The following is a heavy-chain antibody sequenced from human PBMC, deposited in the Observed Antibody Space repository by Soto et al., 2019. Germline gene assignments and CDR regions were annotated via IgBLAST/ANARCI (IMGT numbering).Heavy chain of an antibody. CDR2: IWYDGSNK. J-gene: IGHJ6*02. D-gene: IGHD2-2*01. CDR1: GFTFSSYG. V-gene: IGHV3-33*01. CDR3: ARVLVPAAQSLYSYYGMDV. Sequence: PGGSLRLSCAASGFTFSSYGTHWVRQAPGKGLEWVAVIWYDGSNKYYADSVKGRFTISRDNSKNTLYLQMNSLRAEDTAVYYCARVLVPAAQSLYSYYGMDVWGQGTTVTVSS.